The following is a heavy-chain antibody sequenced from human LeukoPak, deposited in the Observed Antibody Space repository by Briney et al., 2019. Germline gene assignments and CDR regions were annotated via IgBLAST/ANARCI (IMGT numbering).Heavy chain of an antibody. CDR2: ISSSGSTI. CDR3: AREVGSYWYYVDY. V-gene: IGHV3-48*03. Sequence: GGSLRLSCAASGFTFSSYEMNWVRQAPGKGLEWVSYISSSGSTIYYADSVKGRFTISRDNAKNSLYLQMNSLRAEDTAVYYCAREVGSYWYYVDYWGQGTLVTVSS. CDR1: GFTFSSYE. D-gene: IGHD1-26*01. J-gene: IGHJ4*02.